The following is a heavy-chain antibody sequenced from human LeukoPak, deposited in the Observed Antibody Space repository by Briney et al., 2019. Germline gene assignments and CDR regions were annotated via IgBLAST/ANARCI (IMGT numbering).Heavy chain of an antibody. CDR3: ARVTCDSSGYIDY. J-gene: IGHJ4*02. Sequence: PSQTLSLTCTVSGGSISGGGYYWSWIRQHPGKGLEWIGYIYYTGSTYYNPSLKSRVTISVDTSKNQFSLKLSSVTAADTAVYYCARVTCDSSGYIDYWGQGTLVTVSS. D-gene: IGHD3-22*01. V-gene: IGHV4-31*03. CDR1: GGSISGGGYY. CDR2: IYYTGST.